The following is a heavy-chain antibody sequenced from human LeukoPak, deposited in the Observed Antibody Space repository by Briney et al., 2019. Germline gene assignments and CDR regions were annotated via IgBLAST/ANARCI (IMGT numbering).Heavy chain of an antibody. CDR2: IYHSGST. Sequence: PSETLSLTCAVSGYSISSGYYWGWIRQPPGKGLEWIGSIYHSGSTYYNPSLKSRVTISVDTSKNQFSLKLSSVTAADTAVYYCARVVVQLADWFDPWGQGTLVTVSS. J-gene: IGHJ5*02. CDR1: GYSISSGYY. CDR3: ARVVVQLADWFDP. V-gene: IGHV4-38-2*01. D-gene: IGHD1-1*01.